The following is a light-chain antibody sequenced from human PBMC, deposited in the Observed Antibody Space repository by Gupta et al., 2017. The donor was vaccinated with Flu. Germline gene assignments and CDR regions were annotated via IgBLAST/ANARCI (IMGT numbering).Light chain of an antibody. CDR2: KTS. V-gene: IGKV1-5*03. CDR3: QQYYSYST. Sequence: DIQMTQSPSILSASVGDRVTITCRASQSVRSWVAWYQQKAGKAPNLMIFKTSDLERGVTSRFSGSKDGKQFTLTSSSRQHEDCANYYCQQYYSYSTFGQGTKVEIK. J-gene: IGKJ1*01. CDR1: QSVRSW.